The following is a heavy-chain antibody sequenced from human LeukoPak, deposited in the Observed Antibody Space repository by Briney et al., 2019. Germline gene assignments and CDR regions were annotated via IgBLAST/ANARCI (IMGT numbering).Heavy chain of an antibody. CDR2: TSGSGSDT. CDR3: VRDRGGAYDRSGYPVFDF. D-gene: IGHD3-22*01. CDR1: GFSFSNYA. Sequence: GGSLRLSCVASGFSFSNYAMSWVRQAPGKGLEWVSGTSGSGSDTFYAESVKGRFTISRDNAKNTLYLQMDSLRAEDSAVYYCVRDRGGAYDRSGYPVFDFWGQGTLVTVSS. J-gene: IGHJ5*01. V-gene: IGHV3-23*01.